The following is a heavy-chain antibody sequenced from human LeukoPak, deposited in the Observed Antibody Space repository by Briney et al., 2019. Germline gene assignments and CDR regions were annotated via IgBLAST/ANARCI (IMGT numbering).Heavy chain of an antibody. CDR3: ARERRAYGMDV. Sequence: PSETLSLTCTVSGVSISSYYWSWIRQPAGKGLEWIRRIYTSGSTNYNPSLKSRVTMSVDTSKNQFSLKLSSVTAADTAVYYCARERRAYGMDVWGQGTTVTVSS. J-gene: IGHJ6*02. D-gene: IGHD1-26*01. V-gene: IGHV4-4*07. CDR2: IYTSGST. CDR1: GVSISSYY.